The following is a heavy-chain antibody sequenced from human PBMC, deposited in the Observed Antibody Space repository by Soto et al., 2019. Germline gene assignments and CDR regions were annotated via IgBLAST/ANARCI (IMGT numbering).Heavy chain of an antibody. CDR1: GFTFSSYG. V-gene: IGHV3-30*03. D-gene: IGHD2-2*03. J-gene: IGHJ4*02. CDR2: ISYDGSNK. Sequence: QVQLVESGGGVVQPGRSLRLSCAASGFTFSSYGMHWVRQAPGKGLEWVAVISYDGSNKYYADSVKGRFTISRENSKNTLYLQMNSLRAEDTAVYYCAPWIGAFDYWGQGTLVTVSS. CDR3: APWIGAFDY.